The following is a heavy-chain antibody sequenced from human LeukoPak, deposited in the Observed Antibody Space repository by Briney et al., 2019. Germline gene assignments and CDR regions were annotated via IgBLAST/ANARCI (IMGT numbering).Heavy chain of an antibody. V-gene: IGHV1-69*01. CDR3: ASRISGIAVAISYYYYMDV. CDR1: GGTSSSYA. CDR2: IIPIFGTA. J-gene: IGHJ6*03. D-gene: IGHD6-19*01. Sequence: SVKVSCKASGGTSSSYAISWVRQAPGQGLEWMGGIIPIFGTANYAQKFQGRVTITADESTSTAYMELSSLRSEDTAVYYCASRISGIAVAISYYYYMDVWGKGTTVTVSS.